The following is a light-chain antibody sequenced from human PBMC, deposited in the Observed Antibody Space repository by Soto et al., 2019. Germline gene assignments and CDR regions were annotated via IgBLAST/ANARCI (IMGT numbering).Light chain of an antibody. V-gene: IGLV2-14*01. CDR1: RRDVGAYNL. J-gene: IGLJ3*02. Sequence: QSALTQPPSVSGSPGQSITISCTGTRRDVGAYNLVSWYQQHPGTAPKLIIYEVRNRPSGVSDRFSGSRSGNTASLTISGLQPEDEGDYYCSAFTARNTLVFGGGTKVTVL. CDR3: SAFTARNTLV. CDR2: EVR.